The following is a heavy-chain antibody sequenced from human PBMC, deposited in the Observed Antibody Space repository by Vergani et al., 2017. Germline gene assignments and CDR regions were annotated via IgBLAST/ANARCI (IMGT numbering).Heavy chain of an antibody. V-gene: IGHV4-59*01. D-gene: IGHD3-22*01. CDR1: GGSISSYY. CDR2: IYYSGST. Sequence: QVQLQESGPGLVKPSETLSLTCTVSGGSISSYYWSWIRQPPGKGLEWIGYIYYSGSTNYNPSLKSRVTISVDTSQNQFSLKLSSVTAADTAVYYCARADSSGYYPDWXFDLWGRGTLVTVSS. J-gene: IGHJ2*01. CDR3: ARADSSGYYPDWXFDL.